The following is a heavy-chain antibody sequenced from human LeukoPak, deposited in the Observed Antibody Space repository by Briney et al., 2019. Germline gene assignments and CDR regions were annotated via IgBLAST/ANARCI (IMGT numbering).Heavy chain of an antibody. Sequence: SSETLSLTCTVSGGSISSGGYYWSWIRQHPGKGLEWIGYIYYSGSTYYNPSLKSRVTISVDTSKNQFSLKLSSVTAADTAVYYCARDLSTSGYGQFDYWGQGTLVTVPS. J-gene: IGHJ4*02. CDR2: IYYSGST. D-gene: IGHD5-12*01. CDR1: GGSISSGGYY. V-gene: IGHV4-31*03. CDR3: ARDLSTSGYGQFDY.